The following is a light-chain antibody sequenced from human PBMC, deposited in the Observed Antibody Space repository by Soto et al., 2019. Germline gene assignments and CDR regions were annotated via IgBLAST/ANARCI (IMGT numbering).Light chain of an antibody. CDR1: QSGDRY. V-gene: IGKV3-11*01. CDR3: QQRRKWPST. CDR2: DAY. J-gene: IGKJ2*02. Sequence: EVVLTQSPDTLSLSPGETATLSCRASQSGDRYVAWYQKKVGQAPSLLIYDAYTRSTCVGARFTGSGSATEVSLTITSLEPEDFAVDYCQQRRKWPSTFGPGTKVEMK.